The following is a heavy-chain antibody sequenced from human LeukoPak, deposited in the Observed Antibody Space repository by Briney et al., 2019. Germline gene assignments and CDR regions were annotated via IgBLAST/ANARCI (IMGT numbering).Heavy chain of an antibody. CDR3: ARVRTRNWYMDV. J-gene: IGHJ6*03. Sequence: GGSLRLSCAASGFTFSSYSMSWVRQAPGKGLEWVSSISSSSSYIYYADSVKGRFTISRDNAKNSLYLQMNSLRAEDTAVYYCARVRTRNWYMDVWGKGTTVTVSS. D-gene: IGHD1-1*01. CDR2: ISSSSSYI. CDR1: GFTFSSYS. V-gene: IGHV3-21*01.